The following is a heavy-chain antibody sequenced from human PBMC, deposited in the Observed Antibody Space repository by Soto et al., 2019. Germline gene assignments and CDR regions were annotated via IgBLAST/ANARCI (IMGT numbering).Heavy chain of an antibody. J-gene: IGHJ6*02. CDR2: IYYSGST. CDR3: ARQWDTIFGVVIHYYYYYGMDV. V-gene: IGHV4-39*01. Sequence: PSETLSLTCTVSVGSISSSSYYWGWIRQPPGKGLEGIWSIYYSGSTYYNPSLKSRVTISVDTSKNHISLKLSSVTAADTAVYYCARQWDTIFGVVIHYYYYYGMDVWGHGTTVTVSS. D-gene: IGHD3-3*01. CDR1: VGSISSSSYY.